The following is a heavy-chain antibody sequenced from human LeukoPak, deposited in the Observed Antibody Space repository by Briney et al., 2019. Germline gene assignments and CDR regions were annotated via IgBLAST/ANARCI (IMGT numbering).Heavy chain of an antibody. CDR1: GFIFSNYA. J-gene: IGHJ4*02. Sequence: GGSLRLSCAASGFIFSNYAMSWVRQPPARALEWVISRRGDGETFYADSVKGRFTHTRKDSRNTLFHKLSNLRADDTALYAKANWISSADAVWWGQGTLVTVSS. CDR3: ANWISSADAVW. CDR2: ISRRGDGET. V-gene: IGHV3-23*01. D-gene: IGHD2/OR15-2a*01.